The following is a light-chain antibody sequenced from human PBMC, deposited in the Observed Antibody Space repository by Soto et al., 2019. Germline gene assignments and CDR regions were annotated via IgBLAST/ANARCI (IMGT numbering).Light chain of an antibody. CDR3: QQYTNFPLT. V-gene: IGKV1-5*01. CDR2: EAS. CDR1: QSISSW. Sequence: DIQMTQSPSTLSASVGDRVTITCRASQSISSWLAWYQQKPGKAPKLLIHEASRLESGVPSRFRGSECGTEFTLTISGLHAEDSATYYCQQYTNFPLTFGGGTKVEIK. J-gene: IGKJ4*01.